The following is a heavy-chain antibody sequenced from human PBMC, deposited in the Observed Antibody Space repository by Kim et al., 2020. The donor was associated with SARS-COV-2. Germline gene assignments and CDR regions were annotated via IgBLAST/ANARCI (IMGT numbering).Heavy chain of an antibody. J-gene: IGHJ5*02. D-gene: IGHD3-10*01. CDR2: IIPILGIA. Sequence: SVKVSCKASGGTFSSYAISWVRQAPGQGLEWMGRIIPILGIANYAQKFQGRVTITADKSTSTAYMELSSLRSEDTAVYYCARLADGSGSYYPDGVDPWG. CDR3: ARLADGSGSYYPDGVDP. V-gene: IGHV1-69*04. CDR1: GGTFSSYA.